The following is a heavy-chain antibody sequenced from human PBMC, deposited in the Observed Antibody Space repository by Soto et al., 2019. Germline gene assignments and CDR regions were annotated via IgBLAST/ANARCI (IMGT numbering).Heavy chain of an antibody. D-gene: IGHD3-3*01. V-gene: IGHV4-31*03. J-gene: IGHJ6*02. CDR3: AREAYDFWSGPYYYYYGMDV. Sequence: QVQLQESGPGLVKPSQTLSLTCTVSGGSISSGGYYWSWIRQHPGKGLEWIGYIYYSGSTYYNPSLKSRVTISVDTSKNQFSLKLSSVTAADTAVYYCAREAYDFWSGPYYYYYGMDVWGQGTTVTVSS. CDR2: IYYSGST. CDR1: GGSISSGGYY.